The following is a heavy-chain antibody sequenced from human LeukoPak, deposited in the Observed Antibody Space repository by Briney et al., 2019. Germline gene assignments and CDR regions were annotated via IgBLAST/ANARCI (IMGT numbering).Heavy chain of an antibody. Sequence: SETLSLTCSVSGDSISNFYWSWIRQPPGKGLEWIGYIDYSGSTSYNPSLKSRVTISIDTSKNQFSLRLNSVTAADTAVYYCASSYYYGSGSYYNAYWGQGTLVTVSS. J-gene: IGHJ4*02. V-gene: IGHV4-59*01. CDR2: IDYSGST. CDR1: GDSISNFY. D-gene: IGHD3-10*01. CDR3: ASSYYYGSGSYYNAY.